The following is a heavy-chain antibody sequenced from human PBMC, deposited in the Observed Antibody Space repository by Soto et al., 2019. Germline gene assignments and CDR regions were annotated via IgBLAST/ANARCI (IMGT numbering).Heavy chain of an antibody. D-gene: IGHD6-13*01. CDR2: ISGSGGST. Sequence: EVQLLESGGGLVQPGGSLRLSCAASGFTFSSYAMSWVRQAPGKGLEWVSAISGSGGSTYYADSVKGRFTISRDNSKNTLYLQMNSLRAEDTAVYYCAKGSSSWYFKQNDAFDIWGQGTMVTVSS. CDR1: GFTFSSYA. J-gene: IGHJ3*02. V-gene: IGHV3-23*01. CDR3: AKGSSSWYFKQNDAFDI.